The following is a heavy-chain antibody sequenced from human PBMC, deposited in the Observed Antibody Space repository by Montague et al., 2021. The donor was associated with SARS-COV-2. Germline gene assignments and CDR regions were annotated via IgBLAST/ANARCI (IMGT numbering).Heavy chain of an antibody. V-gene: IGHV4-59*08. J-gene: IGHJ5*02. Sequence: SETLSLTCTVSGGSISSYYWSWIRQPPGKGLEWIGYIYYGGSTNYSPSFKGRVIMSVDTSNNQFSLRLTSVTAADTAVYYCARLRRPDGYSYRFGPWGQGTLVTVSS. CDR2: IYYGGST. CDR3: ARLRRPDGYSYRFGP. D-gene: IGHD5-24*01. CDR1: GGSISSYY.